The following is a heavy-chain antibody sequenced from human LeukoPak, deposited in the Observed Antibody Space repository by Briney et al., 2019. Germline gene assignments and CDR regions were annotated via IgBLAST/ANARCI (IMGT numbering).Heavy chain of an antibody. CDR1: GGTFSSYA. CDR3: ARDRDSSGWYKGPLGY. CDR2: IIPIFGTA. J-gene: IGHJ4*02. D-gene: IGHD6-19*01. Sequence: GASVKVSCKASGGTFSSYAISWVRQAPGQGLEWMGGIIPIFGTANYAQKFQGRVTITADESTSTAYMELSSLRSGDTAVYYCARDRDSSGWYKGPLGYWGQGTLVTVSS. V-gene: IGHV1-69*13.